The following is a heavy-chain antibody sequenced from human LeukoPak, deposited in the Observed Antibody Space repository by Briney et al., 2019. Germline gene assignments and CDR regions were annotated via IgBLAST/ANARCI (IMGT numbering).Heavy chain of an antibody. CDR3: AIYSDTYYFDH. Sequence: GESLKISCKGSGYSFTTYWIGWVRQMPGKGLEWMGIIYPGDSDTRYSPSFQGQVTIAADKSISTAYLQWSSLKASDTAMYYCAIYSDTYYFDHWGQGTLVTVSS. D-gene: IGHD1-26*01. J-gene: IGHJ4*02. CDR2: IYPGDSDT. CDR1: GYSFTTYW. V-gene: IGHV5-51*01.